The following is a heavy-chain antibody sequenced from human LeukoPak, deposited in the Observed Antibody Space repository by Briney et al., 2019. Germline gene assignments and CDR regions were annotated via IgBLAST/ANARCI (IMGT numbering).Heavy chain of an antibody. CDR1: GGSISSGNYY. CDR2: IWADGAP. D-gene: IGHD3-22*01. V-gene: IGHV4-61*02. Sequence: SETLSLTCTVSGGSISSGNYYWSWIRQPAGKGLEWIGRIWADGAPTYRPSLKSRVTISVDTSKNQFSLRLSSVIAADTAVYYCARGRDSRGYQFMGFDSWGQGTLVTVSS. J-gene: IGHJ4*02. CDR3: ARGRDSRGYQFMGFDS.